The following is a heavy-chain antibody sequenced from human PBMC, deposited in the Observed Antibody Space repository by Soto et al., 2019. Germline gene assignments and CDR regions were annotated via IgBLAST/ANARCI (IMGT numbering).Heavy chain of an antibody. J-gene: IGHJ3*02. Sequence: QVQLVQSGAEVKKPGSSVKVSCKASGGTFSSYAISWVRQAPRQGLEWMGGIIPIFGTANYAQKFQGRVTITADESTSTAYMELSSLRSEDTAVYYCARKWESSGYFPSAFDIWGQGTMVTVSS. D-gene: IGHD3-22*01. V-gene: IGHV1-69*01. CDR3: ARKWESSGYFPSAFDI. CDR2: IIPIFGTA. CDR1: GGTFSSYA.